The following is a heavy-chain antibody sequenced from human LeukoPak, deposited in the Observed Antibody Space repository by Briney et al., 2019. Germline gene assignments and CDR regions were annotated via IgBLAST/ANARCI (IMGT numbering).Heavy chain of an antibody. CDR2: IHYDGSNN. J-gene: IGHJ4*02. CDR1: GFTFSSYA. D-gene: IGHD2-15*01. CDR3: AKDHGRSAWYYFDY. Sequence: GGSLRLSCAASGFTFSSYAMHWVRQAPGKGLEWVAFIHYDGSNNYYADSVKGRFTISRDNSKNTLYLQMNTLRADDTAVYYCAKDHGRSAWYYFDYWGQGTLVTVSS. V-gene: IGHV3-30*02.